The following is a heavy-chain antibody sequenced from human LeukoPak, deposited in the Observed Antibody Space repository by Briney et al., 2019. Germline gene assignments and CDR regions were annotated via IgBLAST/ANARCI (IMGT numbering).Heavy chain of an antibody. CDR2: ISGSGGNT. V-gene: IGHV3-23*01. CDR3: AKTDSSNYYVDY. J-gene: IGHJ4*02. D-gene: IGHD4-11*01. CDR1: GFTFSSYA. Sequence: GGSLRLSCAASGFTFSSYAMSWVRQAPGKGLEWVSTISGSGGNTYYADSVKGRCTISRDNSKNTLYLQMDSLRPDDTAVYYCAKTDSSNYYVDYWGQGTLVTVSS.